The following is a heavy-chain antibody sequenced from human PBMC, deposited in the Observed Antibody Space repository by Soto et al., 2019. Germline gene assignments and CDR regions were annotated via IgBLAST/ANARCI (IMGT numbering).Heavy chain of an antibody. Sequence: QVQLQESGPGLVKPSETLSLTCSVSGGSISDYYWSWIRQSAGKGLEWIGYIYYSGITNYNPSLKRRVTISVDTSKTQFSLKLTSVTAADTAVYYCARGFTTKVIDYWGQGTLVTVSS. CDR1: GGSISDYY. D-gene: IGHD5-18*01. CDR3: ARGFTTKVIDY. J-gene: IGHJ4*02. CDR2: IYYSGIT. V-gene: IGHV4-59*01.